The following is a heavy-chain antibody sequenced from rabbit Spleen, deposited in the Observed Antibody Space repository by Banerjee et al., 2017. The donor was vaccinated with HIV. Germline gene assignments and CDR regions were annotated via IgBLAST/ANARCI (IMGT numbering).Heavy chain of an antibody. D-gene: IGHD8-1*01. CDR3: VRAGAGGSYWWVFNL. CDR1: GIDFSSYYY. Sequence: QEQLVESGGGLVQPEGSLTLTCKASGIDFSSYYYMCWVRQAPGKGLEWIGCIATGSVSTYYASWVNGRFTISKTSSTTVTLQMTSLTAADTATYFCVRAGAGGSYWWVFNLWGPGTLVTVS. J-gene: IGHJ4*01. CDR2: IATGSVST. V-gene: IGHV1S45*01.